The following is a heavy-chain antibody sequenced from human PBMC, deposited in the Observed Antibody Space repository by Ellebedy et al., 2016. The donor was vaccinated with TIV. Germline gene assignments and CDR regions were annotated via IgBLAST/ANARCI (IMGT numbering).Heavy chain of an antibody. D-gene: IGHD6-13*01. Sequence: AASVKVSCKASGYTFTSYYIHWMRQAPGQGLEWMGGIMPIFGAADYAQKFQGRVTITADESTSTAYMELTSLRSEDTAVYYCARDQRTAPGLLGYWGQGTLVTVSS. V-gene: IGHV1-69*13. J-gene: IGHJ4*02. CDR1: GYTFTSYY. CDR3: ARDQRTAPGLLGY. CDR2: IMPIFGAA.